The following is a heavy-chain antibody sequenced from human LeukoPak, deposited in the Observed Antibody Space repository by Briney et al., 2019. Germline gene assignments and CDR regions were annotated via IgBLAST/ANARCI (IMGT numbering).Heavy chain of an antibody. Sequence: PGGSLRLSCAASGFSVKSNYISWVRQAPGKGLEWVSMIYRDGSIFQADSVKGRFTMSRDNSRNTLDIQMNSLRVEDTAVYFCARDRRRLRGMNGDGDAFDIWGQGTMVTVSS. CDR1: GFSVKSNY. D-gene: IGHD1-1*01. CDR2: IYRDGSI. V-gene: IGHV3-53*01. J-gene: IGHJ3*02. CDR3: ARDRRRLRGMNGDGDAFDI.